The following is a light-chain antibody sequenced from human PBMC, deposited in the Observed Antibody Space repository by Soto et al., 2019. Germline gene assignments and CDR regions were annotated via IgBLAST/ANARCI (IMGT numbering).Light chain of an antibody. V-gene: IGLV7-46*01. Sequence: QAVVTQESSLTVSPGGTVTRTCGSSTGAVTSGHYPYWFQQKPGQAPRTLIYDTNNKHSWTPARFSGSLLGGKAALTLSGAQPEDEAEYYCLLSYSGARPYVVFGGGTKLTVL. CDR2: DTN. J-gene: IGLJ2*01. CDR3: LLSYSGARPYVV. CDR1: TGAVTSGHY.